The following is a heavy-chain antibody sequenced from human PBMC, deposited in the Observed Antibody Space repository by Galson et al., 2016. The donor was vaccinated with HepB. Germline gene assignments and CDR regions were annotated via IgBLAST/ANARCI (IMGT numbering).Heavy chain of an antibody. Sequence: QSGADVKKPGESLKISCKASGYNLTSYWIVWVRQMPGRGLEWMGIIYPGDSNTRYSPSFQGQVTISADKSISTAYLQWSSLKAPDTAIYYCARQIRAPDAFSIWGQGTMVTVSS. V-gene: IGHV5-51*01. J-gene: IGHJ3*02. CDR2: IYPGDSNT. CDR1: GYNLTSYW. CDR3: ARQIRAPDAFSI.